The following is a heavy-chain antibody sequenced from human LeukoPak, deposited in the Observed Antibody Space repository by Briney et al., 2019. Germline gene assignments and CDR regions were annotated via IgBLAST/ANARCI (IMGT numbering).Heavy chain of an antibody. J-gene: IGHJ4*02. CDR1: GYTFTSYD. CDR3: VFPGEYSGYEFAY. V-gene: IGHV1-8*01. CDR2: MNPNSGNT. D-gene: IGHD5-12*01. Sequence: ASVKVSCKASGYTFTSYDINWVRQATGQGLEWMGWMNPNSGNTGYAQKFQGRVTMTRNTSISTAYMELSSLRSEDTAVYYCVFPGEYSGYEFAYWGQGTLVTVSS.